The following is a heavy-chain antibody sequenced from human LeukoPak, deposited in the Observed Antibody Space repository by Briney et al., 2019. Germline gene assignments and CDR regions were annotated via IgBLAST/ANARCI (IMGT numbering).Heavy chain of an antibody. CDR1: GGSISSYY. V-gene: IGHV4-59*08. CDR2: IYYSGST. D-gene: IGHD5-12*01. J-gene: IGHJ5*02. CDR3: ARRVRYSGYDP. Sequence: SETLSLTCTVSGGSISSYYWSWIRQPPGKGLEWIGYIYYSGSTNYNPSLKSRVTISVDTSKNQFSLKLSSVTAADTAVYYCARRVRYSGYDPWGQEPWSPSPQ.